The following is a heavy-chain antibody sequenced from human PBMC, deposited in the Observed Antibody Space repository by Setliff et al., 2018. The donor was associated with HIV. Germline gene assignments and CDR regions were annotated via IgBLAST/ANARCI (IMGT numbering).Heavy chain of an antibody. CDR2: INHSGST. D-gene: IGHD5-12*01. CDR1: GGSFSGYY. J-gene: IGHJ4*02. CDR3: ARVRYEGYYFDY. Sequence: PSETLSLTCAVYGGSFSGYYWSWIRQPPGKGLEWIGEINHSGSTNYNPSLQSRVTVSVDTSKPHYSLKMNSVTAADTAVYYCARVRYEGYYFDYWGQGTLVTVSS. V-gene: IGHV4-34*01.